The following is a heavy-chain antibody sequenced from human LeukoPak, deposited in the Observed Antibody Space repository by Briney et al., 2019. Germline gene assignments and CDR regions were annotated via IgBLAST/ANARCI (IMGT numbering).Heavy chain of an antibody. CDR1: GFTFSNAW. Sequence: GGSLRLSCAASGFTFSNAWMSWVRQAPGKGLEWVGRIKSKTDGRTTDYAAPVKGRFTISRDDSKNTLYLQMNSLKTEDTAVYYCTTDNWGVAFDIWGQGTMVTVSS. CDR2: IKSKTDGRTT. D-gene: IGHD7-27*01. CDR3: TTDNWGVAFDI. V-gene: IGHV3-15*01. J-gene: IGHJ3*02.